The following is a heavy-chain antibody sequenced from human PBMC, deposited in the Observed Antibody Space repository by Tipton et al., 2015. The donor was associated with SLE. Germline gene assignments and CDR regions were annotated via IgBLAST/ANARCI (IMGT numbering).Heavy chain of an antibody. D-gene: IGHD2-21*01. CDR3: ARDWGGEALDF. CDR1: GGSFSGYS. CDR2: SNPSGNT. V-gene: IGHV4-34*01. Sequence: TLSLTCAVFGGSFSGYSWSWIRQPPGKGLEWVGESNPSGNTNYNPSLKSRVTISVDTSKNQLSLKLTSVTAADTAVYYCARDWGGEALDFWGQGTLVTVSS. J-gene: IGHJ4*02.